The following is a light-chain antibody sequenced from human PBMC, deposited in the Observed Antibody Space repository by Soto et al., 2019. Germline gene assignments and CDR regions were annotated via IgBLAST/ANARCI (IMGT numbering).Light chain of an antibody. CDR2: DAS. J-gene: IGKJ5*01. Sequence: DIELTQTRSTLSASVGAEVTITCRASQTISRWLAWYQQKPGRAPKLLIYDASTLESGVPSRFSGSGSETDLTLTLSRLQPDDFATYFCHYRAVGQGTQLEIK. CDR1: QTISRW. CDR3: HYRA. V-gene: IGKV1-5*01.